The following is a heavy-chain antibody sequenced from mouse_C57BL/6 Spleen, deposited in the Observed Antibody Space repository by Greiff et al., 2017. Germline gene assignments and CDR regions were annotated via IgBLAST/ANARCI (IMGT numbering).Heavy chain of an antibody. V-gene: IGHV2-6*01. CDR3: ARGPEAFAY. J-gene: IGHJ3*01. CDR2: IWGVGST. Sequence: VKLVESGPGLVAPSQSLSITCTVSGFSLTSYGVDWVRQSPGKGLEWLGVIWGVGSTNYNSALKSRLSISKDNSKSQVFLKMNSLQTDDTAMYYCARGPEAFAYWGQGTLVTVSA. D-gene: IGHD3-3*01. CDR1: GFSLTSYG.